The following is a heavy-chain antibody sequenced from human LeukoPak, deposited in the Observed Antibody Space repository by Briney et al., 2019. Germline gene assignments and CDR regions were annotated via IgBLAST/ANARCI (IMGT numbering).Heavy chain of an antibody. Sequence: GGSLRLSSATSGFTPSSDWMSWVRQSPGKGGEWVANIKQDGSEENYLDSVKGRFTLSRDKAKNSLYLQMNSRRAEDTAVYYCARQRYHDSWGQGTLVTVSS. CDR2: IKQDGSEE. J-gene: IGHJ4*02. D-gene: IGHD2-2*01. CDR1: GFTPSSDW. CDR3: ARQRYHDS. V-gene: IGHV3-7*01.